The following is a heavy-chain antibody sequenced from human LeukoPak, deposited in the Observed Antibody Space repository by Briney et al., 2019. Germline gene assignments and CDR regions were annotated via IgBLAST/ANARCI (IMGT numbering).Heavy chain of an antibody. Sequence: GGSLRLSCAASGFTFSNFWMSWVRQAPGKGLEWVANINQEGSEKYFVDSAEGRFTISRDNARNSLYLQMNSLRAEDTAVYYCAKKTPSLGSFDYWGQGTLVTVSS. V-gene: IGHV3-7*05. CDR1: GFTFSNFW. CDR3: AKKTPSLGSFDY. J-gene: IGHJ4*02. CDR2: INQEGSEK. D-gene: IGHD3-16*01.